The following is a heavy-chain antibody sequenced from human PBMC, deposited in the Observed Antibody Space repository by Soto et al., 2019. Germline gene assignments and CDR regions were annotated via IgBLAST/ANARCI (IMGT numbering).Heavy chain of an antibody. CDR3: AAPRDEYGSGVSWFTYGMDI. CDR2: LDGAGGST. D-gene: IGHD3-10*01. V-gene: IGHV3-23*01. CDR1: GFPFRDYA. J-gene: IGHJ6*02. Sequence: WGSLSLSFLASGFPFRDYAMTWVRHLPGRGLEGVAALDGAGGSTYYAESVRSRFTISRDNSQNTLFLQMKRLTVDDTAIYYCAAPRDEYGSGVSWFTYGMDIWGQGTTVTVSS.